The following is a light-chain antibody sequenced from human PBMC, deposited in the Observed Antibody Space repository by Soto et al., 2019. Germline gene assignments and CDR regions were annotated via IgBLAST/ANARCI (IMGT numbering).Light chain of an antibody. Sequence: DIQLTQSPSTLSASVGDRVTITCRASQSISSWLAWYQQKPGKAPKLLISKASSLESGVPSRFTGSGSGTDFTLTISSLQPDDFATYYCQQYKSHWTFGKGPRWKSN. CDR1: QSISSW. CDR3: QQYKSHWT. J-gene: IGKJ1*01. CDR2: KAS. V-gene: IGKV1-5*03.